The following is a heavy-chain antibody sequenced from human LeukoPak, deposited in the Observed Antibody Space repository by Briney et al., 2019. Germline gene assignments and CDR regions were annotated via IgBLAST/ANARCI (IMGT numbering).Heavy chain of an antibody. CDR2: IWYDGSNK. Sequence: GGSLRLSCAASGFTFSSYGMHWVRQAPGKGLEWVAVIWYDGSNKYYADSVKGRFTISRDNSKNTLYLQMNSLRAEDTAVYYCAKDLGAAFLFRNSHDYWGQGTLVTVSS. CDR3: AKDLGAAFLFRNSHDY. V-gene: IGHV3-33*06. CDR1: GFTFSSYG. D-gene: IGHD4-23*01. J-gene: IGHJ4*02.